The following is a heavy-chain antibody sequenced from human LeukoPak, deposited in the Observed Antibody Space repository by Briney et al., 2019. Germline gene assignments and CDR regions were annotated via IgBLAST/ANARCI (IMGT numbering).Heavy chain of an antibody. CDR1: GFTFSGSA. CDR2: IRSKANSYAT. CDR3: TSTSCGGDCYGPYYYYYMDV. Sequence: GGSLRLSCAASGFTFSGSAMHWVRQASGKGLEWVGRIRSKANSYATAYSASVKGRFTISRDDSKNTAYLQMNSLKTEDTAVYYCTSTSCGGDCYGPYYYYYMDVWGKGTTVTVSS. J-gene: IGHJ6*03. D-gene: IGHD2-21*02. V-gene: IGHV3-73*01.